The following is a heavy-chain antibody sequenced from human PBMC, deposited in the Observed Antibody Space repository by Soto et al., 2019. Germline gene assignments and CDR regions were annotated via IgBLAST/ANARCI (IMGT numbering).Heavy chain of an antibody. D-gene: IGHD5-18*01. V-gene: IGHV4-30-4*01. CDR2: IYYNGII. CDR3: ARGIQEGFDP. Sequence: QVSLQESGPGLVKTSQTLSLSCTLSGDSKTDGDYYWSWILQPPGKDLEWIAYIYYNGIIHYNPSLKSRVTISLDPSKNQFSLTMTSVTDADTAVYSCARGIQEGFDPWGKGTLVTVSS. CDR1: GDSKTDGDYY. J-gene: IGHJ5*02.